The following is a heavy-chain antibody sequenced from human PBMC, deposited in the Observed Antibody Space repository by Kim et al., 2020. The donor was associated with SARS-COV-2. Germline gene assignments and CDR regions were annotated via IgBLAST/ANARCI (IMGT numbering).Heavy chain of an antibody. CDR2: ISSSSYI. V-gene: IGHV3-21*01. J-gene: IGHJ4*02. CDR1: GFTFSSYS. CDR3: AREGSSGSFDY. Sequence: GGSLRLSCAASGFTFSSYSMNWVRQAPGKGLEWVSSISSSSYIYYADSVKGRFTISRDNAKNSLYLQMNSLRAEDTAVYYCAREGSSGSFDYWGQGTLVTVSS. D-gene: IGHD6-19*01.